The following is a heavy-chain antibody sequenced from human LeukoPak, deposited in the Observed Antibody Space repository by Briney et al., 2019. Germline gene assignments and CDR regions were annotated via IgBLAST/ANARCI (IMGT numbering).Heavy chain of an antibody. V-gene: IGHV3-48*03. Sequence: PGGSLRLSCAASGFTFSSYEMNWVRQAPGKGREWVSYISSSGSTIYYADSVKGRFTISRDNAKNSLYLQMNSLRAEDTAVYYCARTLIYAFDIWGQGTMVTVSS. CDR1: GFTFSSYE. J-gene: IGHJ3*02. CDR3: ARTLIYAFDI. CDR2: ISSSGSTI. D-gene: IGHD2/OR15-2a*01.